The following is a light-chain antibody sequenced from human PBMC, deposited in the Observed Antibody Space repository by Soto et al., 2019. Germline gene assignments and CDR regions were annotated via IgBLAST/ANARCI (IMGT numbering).Light chain of an antibody. Sequence: EIVTTQFPSISCDSPGDTTTPSYRARQSVSRILAWYQQKPGQAPGLLIYGASTRATGIPVRFSGSGSGTEFTLTIISLQSEDFAVYYCQQYDKWRPTFGQGTKVDIK. CDR1: QSVSRI. J-gene: IGKJ1*01. CDR2: GAS. CDR3: QQYDKWRPT. V-gene: IGKV3-15*01.